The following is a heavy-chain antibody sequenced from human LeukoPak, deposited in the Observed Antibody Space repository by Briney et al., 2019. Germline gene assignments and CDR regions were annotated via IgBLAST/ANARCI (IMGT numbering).Heavy chain of an antibody. Sequence: ASVKVSCKASGYTFTSYGISWVRQAPGQGLEWMGWFSAYNGNTNYAQKLQGRVTMTTDTSTSTAYMELRSLRSDDTAVYYCARVVQLWYGDDAFDIWGQGTMVTVSS. J-gene: IGHJ3*02. CDR1: GYTFTSYG. CDR3: ARVVQLWYGDDAFDI. V-gene: IGHV1-18*01. CDR2: FSAYNGNT. D-gene: IGHD5-18*01.